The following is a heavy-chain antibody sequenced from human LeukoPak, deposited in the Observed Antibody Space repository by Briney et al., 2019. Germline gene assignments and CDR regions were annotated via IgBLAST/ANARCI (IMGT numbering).Heavy chain of an antibody. J-gene: IGHJ4*02. CDR3: ARDLSSLSEYFDY. Sequence: SETLSLTCTVSGGSVSNSNWWTWVRQPPGKGLEWIGQIFQSGHTNYNPSLKSRVTISVDTSKNQFSLKLSSVTAADTAVYYCARDLSSLSEYFDYWGQGTLVTVPS. V-gene: IGHV4-4*02. CDR1: GGSVSNSNW. CDR2: IFQSGHT. D-gene: IGHD1-14*01.